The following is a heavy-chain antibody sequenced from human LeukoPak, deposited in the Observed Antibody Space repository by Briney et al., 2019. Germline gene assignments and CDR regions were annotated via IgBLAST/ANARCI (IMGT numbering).Heavy chain of an antibody. CDR2: ISWNSGSI. D-gene: IGHD3-10*01. CDR1: GFTFDDYA. Sequence: SLRLSCAASGFTFDDYAMHWVRQAPGKGLEWVSGISWNSGSIGYADSVKGRFTISRDNAKNSLYLQMNSLRAEDTAVYYCARVRLLWFGELLQAFDYWGQGTLVTVSS. J-gene: IGHJ4*02. CDR3: ARVRLLWFGELLQAFDY. V-gene: IGHV3-9*01.